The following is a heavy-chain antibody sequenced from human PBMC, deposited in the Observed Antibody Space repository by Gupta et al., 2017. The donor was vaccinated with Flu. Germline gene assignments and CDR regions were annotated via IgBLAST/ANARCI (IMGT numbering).Heavy chain of an antibody. CDR3: ARRPGFGNYDILTGYYYYYYGMDV. J-gene: IGHJ6*02. V-gene: IGHV4-39*01. CDR2: IYYSGST. D-gene: IGHD3-9*01. Sequence: IGSIYYSGSTYYNPSLKSRVTISVDTSKNQFSLKLSSVTAADTAVYYCARRPGFGNYDILTGYYYYYYGMDVWGQGTTVTVSS.